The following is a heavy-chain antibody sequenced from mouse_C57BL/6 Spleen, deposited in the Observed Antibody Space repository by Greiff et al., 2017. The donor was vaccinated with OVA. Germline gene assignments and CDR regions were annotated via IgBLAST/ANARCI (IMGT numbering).Heavy chain of an antibody. CDR1: GFTFSSYG. CDR2: ISSGGSYT. D-gene: IGHD1-1*01. J-gene: IGHJ2*01. V-gene: IGHV5-6*01. CDR3: ARPSYYYGSSYEYFDY. Sequence: EVQVVESGGDLVKPGGSLKLSCAASGFTFSSYGMSWVRQTPDKRLEWVATISSGGSYTYYPDSVKGRFTISRDNAKNTLYLQMSSLKSEDTAMYYCARPSYYYGSSYEYFDYWGQGTTLTVSS.